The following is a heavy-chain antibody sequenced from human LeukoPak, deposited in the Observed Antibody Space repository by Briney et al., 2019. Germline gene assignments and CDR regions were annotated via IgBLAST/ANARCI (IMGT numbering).Heavy chain of an antibody. CDR1: GFTFSSYW. Sequence: PGGSLRLSCAASGFTFSSYWMHWVRQAPGRGLVWVSGVKCDGSSTSYADSVKGRFTISRDNAKNTLYLQMNSLRVEDTAVYYCARGESGTYFGFGYWGQGTLVTVSS. V-gene: IGHV3-74*01. D-gene: IGHD1-26*01. J-gene: IGHJ4*02. CDR3: ARGESGTYFGFGY. CDR2: VKCDGSST.